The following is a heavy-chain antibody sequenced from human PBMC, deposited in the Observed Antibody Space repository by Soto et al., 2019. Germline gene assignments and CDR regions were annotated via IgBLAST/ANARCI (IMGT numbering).Heavy chain of an antibody. V-gene: IGHV3-30-3*01. CDR1: GFTFSSHA. CDR2: ISYDGSNK. CDR3: ARDQTGITTTGGGRIDY. J-gene: IGHJ4*02. D-gene: IGHD6-13*01. Sequence: QVQLVESGGGAVQPGRSLRLSCAASGFTFSSHAMHWVRQAPGKGLECVAIISYDGSNKYYGDSVRGRLTISRDNSKNTIYLQMNSLTAEDTAVYYCARDQTGITTTGGGRIDYWGQGTLVTVSS.